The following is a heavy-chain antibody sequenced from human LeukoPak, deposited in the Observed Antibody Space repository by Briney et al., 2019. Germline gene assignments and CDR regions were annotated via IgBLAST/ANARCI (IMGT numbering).Heavy chain of an antibody. Sequence: GGSLRLSCAASGFTFDDYAMDWVRQAPGKGLEWVSGISWNSGSIGYADSVKGRFTISRDNAKNSLYLQMNSLRAEDTALYYCVRGQNWNIGSLDIWGQGTMVTVSS. J-gene: IGHJ3*02. CDR1: GFTFDDYA. D-gene: IGHD1/OR15-1a*01. CDR2: ISWNSGSI. CDR3: VRGQNWNIGSLDI. V-gene: IGHV3-9*01.